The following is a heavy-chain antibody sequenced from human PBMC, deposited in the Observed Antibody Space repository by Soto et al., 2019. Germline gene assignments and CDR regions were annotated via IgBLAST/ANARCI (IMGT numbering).Heavy chain of an antibody. V-gene: IGHV3-9*01. Sequence: VQLVESGGGLVQPGRSLRLSCAASGFIFDDFAMHWVRQAPGKGLEWVSGISWNSGSTDYAASVKGRFIISRDNGRNSLYLQMNSLRAEDTALYYCARDTDADTWNDPFDYWGQGALVIVS. CDR2: ISWNSGST. CDR1: GFIFDDFA. CDR3: ARDTDADTWNDPFDY. D-gene: IGHD1-1*01. J-gene: IGHJ4*02.